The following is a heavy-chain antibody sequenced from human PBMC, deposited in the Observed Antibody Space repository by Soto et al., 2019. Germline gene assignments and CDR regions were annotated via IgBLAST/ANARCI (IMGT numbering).Heavy chain of an antibody. CDR1: GFSLSTSGVG. CDR3: AHSSCSGGSCYGGWFDP. Sequence: QITLKESGPPLVKPTQTLTLTCTFSGFSLSTSGVGVGWIRQPPGKALEWLALIYWDDDKRYSPSLKSRLTITKDTSKNQVVLTMTNMDTVDTATYYCAHSSCSGGSCYGGWFDPWGQGTLVTVSS. V-gene: IGHV2-5*02. J-gene: IGHJ5*02. CDR2: IYWDDDK. D-gene: IGHD2-15*01.